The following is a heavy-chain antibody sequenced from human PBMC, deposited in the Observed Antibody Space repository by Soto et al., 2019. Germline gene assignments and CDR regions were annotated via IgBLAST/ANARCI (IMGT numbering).Heavy chain of an antibody. CDR3: AKDTPWYSSDLLLVDY. CDR1: GFTFSSYA. CDR2: ISGSGGST. D-gene: IGHD6-19*01. V-gene: IGHV3-23*01. Sequence: GGSLRLSCAASGFTFSSYAMSWVRQAPGKGLEWVSAISGSGGSTYYADSVKGRFTISRDNSKNTLYLQMNSLRAEDTAVYYCAKDTPWYSSDLLLVDYWGQGTLVTVSS. J-gene: IGHJ4*02.